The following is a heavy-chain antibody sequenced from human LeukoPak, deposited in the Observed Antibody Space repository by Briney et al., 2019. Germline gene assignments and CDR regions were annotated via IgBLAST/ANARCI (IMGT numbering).Heavy chain of an antibody. V-gene: IGHV3-48*01. Sequence: GGSLRLSCAASGFTFSSYSMNWVRQAPGKGLEWISYISSGSTTIYYADSVKGRFTISRDNAKNSLYLQMNSLRAEDTAVYYCANTAGYKVYWGQGTLVTVSS. CDR2: ISSGSTTI. J-gene: IGHJ4*02. D-gene: IGHD1-14*01. CDR1: GFTFSSYS. CDR3: ANTAGYKVY.